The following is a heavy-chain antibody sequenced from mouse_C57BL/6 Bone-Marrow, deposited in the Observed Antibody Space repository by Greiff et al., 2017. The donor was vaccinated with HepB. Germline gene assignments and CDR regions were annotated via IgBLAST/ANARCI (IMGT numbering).Heavy chain of an antibody. CDR1: GYAFTNYL. CDR2: INPGSGGT. J-gene: IGHJ4*01. Sequence: VQLQQSGAELVRPGTSVKVSCKASGYAFTNYLIEWVKQRPGQGLEWIGVINPGSGGTNYNEKFKGKATLTADKSSSTAYMQLSSLTSEDSAVYFGAREYYGSSPYYAMDYWGQGTSVTVSS. D-gene: IGHD1-1*01. CDR3: AREYYGSSPYYAMDY. V-gene: IGHV1-54*01.